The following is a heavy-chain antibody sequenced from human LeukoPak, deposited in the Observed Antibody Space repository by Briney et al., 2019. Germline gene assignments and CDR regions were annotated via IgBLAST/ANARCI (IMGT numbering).Heavy chain of an antibody. CDR2: IWYDGSNK. J-gene: IGHJ5*01. CDR3: ARRRLIDGSERGWLDS. CDR1: GFTFSSYG. Sequence: PGGSLRPSCAASGFTFSSYGMHWVRQAPGKGLEWVAVIWYDGSNKYYADSVKGRFTISRDNSKNTLYLQMNSLRVEDTAVYYCARRRLIDGSERGWLDSWGQGTLVSVSS. D-gene: IGHD3-10*01. V-gene: IGHV3-33*01.